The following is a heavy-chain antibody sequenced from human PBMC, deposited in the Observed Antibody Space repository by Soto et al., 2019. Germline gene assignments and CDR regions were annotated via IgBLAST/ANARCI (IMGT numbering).Heavy chain of an antibody. CDR2: ISYDGSNK. CDR1: GFTFSSYG. D-gene: IGHD3-22*01. V-gene: IGHV3-30*18. Sequence: QVQLVESGGGVVQPGRSLRLSCAASGFTFSSYGMHWVRQAPGKGLEWVAVISYDGSNKYYADSVKGRFTISRDNSKNTLYLQMNSLRAEDTAVYYCAKDMGYYDSSGYWAFDYWRQGSLVTVCS. CDR3: AKDMGYYDSSGYWAFDY. J-gene: IGHJ4*02.